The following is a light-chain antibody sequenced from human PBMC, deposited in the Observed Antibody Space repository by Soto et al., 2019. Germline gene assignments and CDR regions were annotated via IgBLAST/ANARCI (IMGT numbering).Light chain of an antibody. Sequence: VLTQSPATLSLSPGERATLSCRASQSVSSYLAWYQQKPGQAPRLLIYDASNRATGIPARFSGTGSGTDFTLTISSLEPEDFAVYYCQQALTFGQGTKVDIK. CDR3: QQALT. CDR1: QSVSSY. V-gene: IGKV3-11*01. J-gene: IGKJ1*01. CDR2: DAS.